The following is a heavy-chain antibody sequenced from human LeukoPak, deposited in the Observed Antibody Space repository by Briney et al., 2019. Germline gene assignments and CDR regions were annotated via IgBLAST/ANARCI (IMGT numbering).Heavy chain of an antibody. V-gene: IGHV3-23*01. CDR3: AKTRPLDSSSWSHGDY. D-gene: IGHD6-13*01. CDR2: ISGSGDST. J-gene: IGHJ4*02. CDR1: GFTFSSYA. Sequence: GGSLRLSCAASGFTFSSYAMSWARQAPGKGLEWVSAISGSGDSTYYGDSVKGRFTISRDNSKNTLYLQMNGLRAEDTAVYYCAKTRPLDSSSWSHGDYWGQGTLVTVSS.